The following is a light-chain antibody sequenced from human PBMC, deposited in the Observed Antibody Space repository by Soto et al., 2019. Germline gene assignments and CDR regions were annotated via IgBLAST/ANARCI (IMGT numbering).Light chain of an antibody. CDR3: QQSYSTLIT. CDR1: QSISSY. V-gene: IGKV1-39*01. Sequence: DIQMTQSPSSLSASVGERVTITCRASQSISSYLNWYQQKPGKAPKLLIYAASSLQSGVPSRFSGSGSGTDFTLTISSLQPEDFATYYCQQSYSTLITFGQGTRLE. CDR2: AAS. J-gene: IGKJ5*01.